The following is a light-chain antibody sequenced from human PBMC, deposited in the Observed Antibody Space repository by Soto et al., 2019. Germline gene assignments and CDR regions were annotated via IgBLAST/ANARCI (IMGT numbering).Light chain of an antibody. CDR2: AAS. CDR3: QKYDSAPFT. V-gene: IGKV1-27*01. Sequence: DIQMTQSPSSLSASVGDRVTITCRASQGIRNYLAWYQQKPGKVPKLLISAASTLRSGVPSRFSGSGSGTDFTLIVSSLQPEDVATYYCQKYDSAPFTFGPG. CDR1: QGIRNY. J-gene: IGKJ3*01.